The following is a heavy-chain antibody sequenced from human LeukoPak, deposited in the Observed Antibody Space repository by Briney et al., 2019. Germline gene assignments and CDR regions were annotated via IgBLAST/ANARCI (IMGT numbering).Heavy chain of an antibody. CDR1: GYSISSGYY. CDR3: ARLRGYSYGLLRRYYFDY. CDR2: IDHSGTI. Sequence: SETLSLTCTVSGYSISSGYYWGLIRQPPGKGLEWIGSIDHSGTIYYNPSLESRLTISVDTYKNQFSLKVSSVTAADTAVYYCARLRGYSYGLLRRYYFDYWGQGTLVTVSS. J-gene: IGHJ4*02. V-gene: IGHV4-38-2*02. D-gene: IGHD5-18*01.